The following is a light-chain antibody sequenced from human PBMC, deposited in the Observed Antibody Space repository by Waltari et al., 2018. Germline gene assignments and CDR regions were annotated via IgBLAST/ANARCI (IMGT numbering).Light chain of an antibody. CDR2: WAS. V-gene: IGKV4-1*01. CDR1: QSVLYSSNTTNQ. Sequence: DIVMTQSPDSLAVSLGERATINCKSSQSVLYSSNTTNQLVWYQQKPGQPPKALIYWASTRESGVPDLFSGSGSGTDFTLTINSLQAEDVAVYYCQQFYTTPLTFGQGTRVEIK. CDR3: QQFYTTPLT. J-gene: IGKJ1*01.